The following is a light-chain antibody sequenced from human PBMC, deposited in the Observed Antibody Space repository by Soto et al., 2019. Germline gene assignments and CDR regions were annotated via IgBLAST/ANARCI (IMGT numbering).Light chain of an antibody. V-gene: IGLV2-8*01. CDR2: EVV. J-gene: IGLJ1*01. Sequence: QPVLTQPPSASGSPGQSVTISCTGTKNDIGVYDFVSWYQHHPGKAPRLIIYEVVQRPSGVPDRFSGSKSGNTASLTVSGLQAAEEADYFCKSYAGSNTYVFGSGTKVTVL. CDR3: KSYAGSNTYV. CDR1: KNDIGVYDF.